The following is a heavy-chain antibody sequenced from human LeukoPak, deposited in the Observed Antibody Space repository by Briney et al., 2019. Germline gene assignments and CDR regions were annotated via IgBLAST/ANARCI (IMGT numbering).Heavy chain of an antibody. CDR3: ARSVAKVGRHYYYGMDV. J-gene: IGHJ6*02. CDR1: GGSISSGDYY. V-gene: IGHV3-53*01. Sequence: ETLSLTCTVSGGSISSGDYYWSWVRQAPGKGLEWVSVIYSGDTTYYADSVKGRFTISRDNSKNTLFLQMNSLRAEDTAVYYCARSVAKVGRHYYYGMDVWGQGTTVTVSS. CDR2: IYSGDTT. D-gene: IGHD5/OR15-5a*01.